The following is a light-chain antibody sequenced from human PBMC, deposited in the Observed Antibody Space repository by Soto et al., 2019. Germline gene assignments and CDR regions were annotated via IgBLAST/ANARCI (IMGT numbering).Light chain of an antibody. J-gene: IGKJ4*01. V-gene: IGKV3-20*01. CDR1: QTVRNNY. CDR2: DAS. CDR3: QQFSSYPLT. Sequence: EFVLTQSPGTLSLSPGERATLSCRASQTVRNNYLAWYQQKPGQAPRLLIYDASSRATGIPDRFSGGGSGTDFTLTTSRPEPEDFAVYYCQQFSSYPLTFGGGTKVEIK.